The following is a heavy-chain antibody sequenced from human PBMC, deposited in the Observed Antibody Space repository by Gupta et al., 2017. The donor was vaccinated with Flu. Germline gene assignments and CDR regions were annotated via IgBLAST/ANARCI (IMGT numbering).Heavy chain of an antibody. CDR1: GFTFRNYA. J-gene: IGHJ4*02. CDR3: AKAPPGGGYESLFDC. Sequence: EVQLLESGGGLVQPGGSLRLSCAASGFTFRNYAMSWVRQAPGEGLEWVSTISRTGFSTYFADSVKGRFTISRDNSKNTLSLLMNSLRAEDTAMYYCAKAPPGGGYESLFDCWGQGTLVSVSS. CDR2: ISRTGFST. V-gene: IGHV3-23*01. D-gene: IGHD5-12*01.